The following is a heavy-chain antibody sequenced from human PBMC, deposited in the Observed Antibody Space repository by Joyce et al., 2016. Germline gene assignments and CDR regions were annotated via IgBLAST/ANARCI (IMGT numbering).Heavy chain of an antibody. CDR3: VVVVATNSNFDV. Sequence: QEQLVQSGAEVKQPGASVKVSCQASGYTFTTYYLPWVRQAPGQGLEWMGGINPNNGYTNSAQKFQGRVTMTRATSISTAFMELRRLTSDDTAVYFCVVVVATNSNFDVWGQGTMVTVSS. CDR2: INPNNGYT. CDR1: GYTFTTYY. J-gene: IGHJ3*01. V-gene: IGHV1-2*02. D-gene: IGHD2-15*01.